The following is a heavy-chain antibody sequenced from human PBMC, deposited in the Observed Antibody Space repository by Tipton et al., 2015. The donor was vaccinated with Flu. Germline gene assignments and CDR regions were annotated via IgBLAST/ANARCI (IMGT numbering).Heavy chain of an antibody. CDR3: ARDLPRSILVGAYGVDV. D-gene: IGHD3-22*01. J-gene: IGHJ6*02. V-gene: IGHV3-7*01. Sequence: SLRLSCAASGFTFSNYWMSWVRQTPGKGLEWVANIKQDGSEKYYVDSVKGRFTISRDNAKNSLYLQMNSLRAEDTAVYYCARDLPRSILVGAYGVDVWGQGTTVTVSS. CDR2: IKQDGSEK. CDR1: GFTFSNYW.